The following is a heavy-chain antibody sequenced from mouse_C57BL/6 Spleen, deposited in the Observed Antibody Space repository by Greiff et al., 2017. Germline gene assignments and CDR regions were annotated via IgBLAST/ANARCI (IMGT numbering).Heavy chain of an antibody. D-gene: IGHD1-1*01. CDR1: GYTFTSYW. Sequence: QVQLQQPGAELVKPGASVKLSCKASGYTFTSYWMHWVKQRPGQGLEWIGMIHPNSGSTNYNEKFKSKATLTVDKSSSTAYMQLSSLTSEDSAVYYGASPLPVGAGDFDYWGQGTTLTVSS. CDR2: IHPNSGST. J-gene: IGHJ2*01. V-gene: IGHV1-64*01. CDR3: ASPLPVGAGDFDY.